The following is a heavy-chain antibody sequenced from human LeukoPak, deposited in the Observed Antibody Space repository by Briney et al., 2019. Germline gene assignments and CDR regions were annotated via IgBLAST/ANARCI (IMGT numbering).Heavy chain of an antibody. Sequence: SSETLSLTCAVYGGSFSGYYWSWIRQPPGKGLEWIGEINHSGSTNYNPSLKSRVTISVDTSKNQFSLKLSSVTAADTAVYSCAREVFYGGGFDYWGQGTLVTVSS. CDR1: GGSFSGYY. V-gene: IGHV4-34*01. J-gene: IGHJ4*02. CDR2: INHSGST. CDR3: AREVFYGGGFDY. D-gene: IGHD3-16*01.